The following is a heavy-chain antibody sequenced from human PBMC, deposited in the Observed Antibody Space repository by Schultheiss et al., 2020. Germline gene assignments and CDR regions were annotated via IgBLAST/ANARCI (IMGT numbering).Heavy chain of an antibody. CDR2: INHSGST. CDR1: GGSFSGYY. CDR3: ARLMAAAGYD. V-gene: IGHV4-34*01. D-gene: IGHD6-13*01. J-gene: IGHJ4*02. Sequence: SETLSLTCAVYGGSFSGYYWSWIRQPPGKGLEWIGEINHSGSTYYNPSLKSRVTISVDTSKNQFSLKLSSVTAADTAVYYCARLMAAAGYDWGQGTLVTVSS.